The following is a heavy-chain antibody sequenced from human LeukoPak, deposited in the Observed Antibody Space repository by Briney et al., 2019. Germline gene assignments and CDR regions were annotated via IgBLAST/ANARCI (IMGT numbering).Heavy chain of an antibody. Sequence: GGSLRLSCAASGFTFSNAYMNWVRQAPGKGLEWVGSIKPKTDGETTEYAAPVKGRFSISRDDSKNMLYLQMNSLKTEDTAVYYCITPLPYSAQGGQGTLVTVSS. J-gene: IGHJ4*02. D-gene: IGHD2-21*01. CDR1: GFTFSNAY. V-gene: IGHV3-15*07. CDR3: ITPLPYSAQ. CDR2: IKPKTDGETT.